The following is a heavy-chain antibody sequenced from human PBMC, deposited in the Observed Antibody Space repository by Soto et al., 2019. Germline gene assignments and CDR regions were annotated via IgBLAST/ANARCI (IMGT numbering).Heavy chain of an antibody. D-gene: IGHD6-13*01. CDR1: GFTFSSYG. Sequence: PGGSLRLSCAASGFTFSSYGMHWVRQAPGKGLEWVAVIWYDGSNKYYADSVKGRFTISRDNSKNTLYLQMNSLRAEDTAVYYYARWGIAAAGPGDFDYWGQGTLVTVSS. V-gene: IGHV3-33*01. CDR2: IWYDGSNK. J-gene: IGHJ4*02. CDR3: ARWGIAAAGPGDFDY.